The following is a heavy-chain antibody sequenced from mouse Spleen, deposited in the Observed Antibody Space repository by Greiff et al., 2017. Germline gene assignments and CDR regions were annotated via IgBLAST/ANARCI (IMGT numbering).Heavy chain of an antibody. CDR1: GYTFTSYW. J-gene: IGHJ1*01. CDR3: ARRGLAWYFDV. CDR2: IDPSDSYT. V-gene: IGHV1-69*01. D-gene: IGHD3-1*01. Sequence: QVQLQQPGAELVMPGASVKLSCKASGYTFTSYWMHWVKQRPGQGLEWIGEIDPSDSYTNYNQKFKGKATLTVDKSSSTAYMQLSSLTSEDSAVYYCARRGLAWYFDVWGAGTTVTVSS.